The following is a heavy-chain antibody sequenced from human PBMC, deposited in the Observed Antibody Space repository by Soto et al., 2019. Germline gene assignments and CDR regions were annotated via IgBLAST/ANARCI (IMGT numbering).Heavy chain of an antibody. CDR2: LTGSSSNI. CDR1: GFSFRNYA. Sequence: PGGSLRLSCAASGFSFRNYAMSWVRQAPGKGLEWISTLTGSSSNIYYADSVKGRFAISRDNSRNTLYLQMNSLTAEDTAVYYCANGRATYGLLTHDYWGQGTLVTVPS. V-gene: IGHV3-23*01. J-gene: IGHJ4*02. CDR3: ANGRATYGLLTHDY. D-gene: IGHD3-10*01.